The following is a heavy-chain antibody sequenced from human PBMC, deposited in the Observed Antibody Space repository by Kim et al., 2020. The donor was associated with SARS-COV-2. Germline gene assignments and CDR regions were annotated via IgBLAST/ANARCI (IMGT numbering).Heavy chain of an antibody. J-gene: IGHJ5*02. CDR3: VWFFDP. CDR2: ISSDGTRT. CDR1: GFTFSTNW. V-gene: IGHV3-74*01. D-gene: IGHD2-21*01. Sequence: GGSLRLSCATSGFTFSTNWMHWVRQAPGKGLVWVSRISSDGTRTTYADAVKGRFTVSVDNAKNVLYLQMNSLRAEDTAFYYCVWFFDPWGQGTLVTVSS.